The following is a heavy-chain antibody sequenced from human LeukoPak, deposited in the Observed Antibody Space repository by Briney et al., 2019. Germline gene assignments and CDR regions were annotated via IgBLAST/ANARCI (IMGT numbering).Heavy chain of an antibody. V-gene: IGHV1-18*01. J-gene: IGHJ4*02. D-gene: IGHD1-26*01. Sequence: ASVKVSCKTSGYTFTTYGISWVRQAPGQGLEWMGWISGYSGNTNYAQKLQGRVTMTTDTSTSTAYMDLRSLRSDDTAVYYCARGGLGIVGARESDYWGQGTLVTVSS. CDR1: GYTFTTYG. CDR2: ISGYSGNT. CDR3: ARGGLGIVGARESDY.